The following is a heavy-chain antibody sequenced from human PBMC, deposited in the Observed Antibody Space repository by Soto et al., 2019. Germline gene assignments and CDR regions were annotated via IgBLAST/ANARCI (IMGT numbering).Heavy chain of an antibody. CDR3: ARRYGSSFDY. CDR1: GGSISSYY. CDR2: IYYSGST. V-gene: IGHV4-59*08. Sequence: SETLSLTCAVSGGSISSYYWSWIRQPPGKGLEWIGYIYYSGSTNYNPSLKSRVTISVDTSKKQFSLKLSSVTAADTAVHYCARRYGSSFDYWGQGTLVTVSS. D-gene: IGHD5-18*01. J-gene: IGHJ4*02.